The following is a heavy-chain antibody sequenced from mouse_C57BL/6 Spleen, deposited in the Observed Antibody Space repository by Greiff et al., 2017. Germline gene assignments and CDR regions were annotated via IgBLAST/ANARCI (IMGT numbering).Heavy chain of an antibody. D-gene: IGHD2-1*01. CDR1: GYTFTSYW. Sequence: QVQLQQPGAELVKPGASVKVSCKASGYTFTSYWMHWVKQRPGQGLEWIGRIHPSDSDTNYNQKFKGKATVTVDKSSSTAYMQLSRLTSEDSAVYYCAICYYGNPWFAYWGQGTLVTVSA. CDR2: IHPSDSDT. V-gene: IGHV1-74*01. J-gene: IGHJ3*01. CDR3: AICYYGNPWFAY.